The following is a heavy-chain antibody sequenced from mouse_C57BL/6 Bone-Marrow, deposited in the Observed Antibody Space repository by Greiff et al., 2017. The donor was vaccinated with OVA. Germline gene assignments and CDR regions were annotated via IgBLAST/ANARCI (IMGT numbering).Heavy chain of an antibody. J-gene: IGHJ3*01. CDR2: ISGGGGNT. CDR1: GFTFSSYT. D-gene: IGHD1-1*01. V-gene: IGHV5-9*01. CDR3: ARQYGSSYGAWFAY. Sequence: EVKLMESGGGLVKPGGSLKLSCAASGFTFSSYTMSWVRQTPEKRLEWVATISGGGGNTYYPDSVKGRFTISRDNAKNTLYLQMSSLRSEDTALYCCARQYGSSYGAWFAYWGQGTLVTVSA.